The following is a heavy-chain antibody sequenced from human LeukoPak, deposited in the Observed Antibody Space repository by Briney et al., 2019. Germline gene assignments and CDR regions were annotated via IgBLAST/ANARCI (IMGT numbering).Heavy chain of an antibody. V-gene: IGHV1-8*03. CDR2: MNPKSGDT. J-gene: IGHJ4*02. CDR3: ARAQWIQPRNIDY. D-gene: IGHD5-18*01. Sequence: ASVKVSCKASGYSFTNYDINWVRQATRQGLEWMGWMNPKSGDTGYSQKFQGRVFITRDTSINTAYMELSSLGSDDTAVYYCARAQWIQPRNIDYWGQGTLVTVSS. CDR1: GYSFTNYD.